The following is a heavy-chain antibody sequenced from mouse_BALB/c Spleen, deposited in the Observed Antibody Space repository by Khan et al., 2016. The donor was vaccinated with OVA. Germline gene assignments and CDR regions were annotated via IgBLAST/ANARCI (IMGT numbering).Heavy chain of an antibody. CDR3: ARGGYGSLAY. D-gene: IGHD1-1*02. CDR2: INPGSGGT. V-gene: IGHV1-54*01. J-gene: IGHJ3*01. CDR1: GYAFTNYL. Sequence: QVQLQQSGAELVRPGTSVKVSCKASGYAFTNYLIDWVKQRPGQGLEWNGVINPGSGGTNYNEKFKGKATLTADKSSSTAYMQLSSLTSDDSAVYFCARGGYGSLAYWGQGTLVTVSA.